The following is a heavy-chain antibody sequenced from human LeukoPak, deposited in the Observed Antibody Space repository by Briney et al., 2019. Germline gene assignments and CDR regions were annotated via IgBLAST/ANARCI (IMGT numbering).Heavy chain of an antibody. CDR2: IYPGDSET. V-gene: IGHV5-51*01. Sequence: GESLKISCKGSGYSFTYYWIGWVRQMPGKGLEWMGIIYPGDSETRYSPSFQGKVTISADKSIRTAYLQWSSLEASDTAMYYCARQSGDGYNYYFDFWGQGALVTVSS. D-gene: IGHD5-24*01. CDR3: ARQSGDGYNYYFDF. CDR1: GYSFTYYW. J-gene: IGHJ4*02.